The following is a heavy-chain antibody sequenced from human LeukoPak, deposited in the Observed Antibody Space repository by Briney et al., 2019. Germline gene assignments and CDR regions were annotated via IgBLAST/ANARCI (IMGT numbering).Heavy chain of an antibody. D-gene: IGHD5-12*01. Sequence: PSETLSLTCAVYGGSFSGYYWSWIRQPPGKGLEWIGEINHSGSTNYNPSLKSRVTISVDTSKNQFSLKLSSVTAADTAVYYCARVVPYSGYESVDYWGQGTLVTVSS. CDR2: INHSGST. V-gene: IGHV4-34*01. CDR1: GGSFSGYY. CDR3: ARVVPYSGYESVDY. J-gene: IGHJ4*02.